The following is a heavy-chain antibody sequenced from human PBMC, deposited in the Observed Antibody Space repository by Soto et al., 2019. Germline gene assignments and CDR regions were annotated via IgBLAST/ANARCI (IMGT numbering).Heavy chain of an antibody. Sequence: SLRLSCAASGFTFSDYWMGWVRQAPGKGLEWVANIKEDGSDKYYVDSVKGRFTISRDNAKNSLYLQMNNLRVEDTAVYYCARDSGSYPFWGQGTLVTVSS. V-gene: IGHV3-7*04. CDR2: IKEDGSDK. CDR3: ARDSGSYPF. CDR1: GFTFSDYW. J-gene: IGHJ4*02. D-gene: IGHD3-10*01.